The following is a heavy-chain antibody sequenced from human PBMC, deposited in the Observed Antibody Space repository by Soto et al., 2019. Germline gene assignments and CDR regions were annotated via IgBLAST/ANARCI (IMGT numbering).Heavy chain of an antibody. J-gene: IGHJ5*02. V-gene: IGHV5-10-1*01. D-gene: IGHD2-2*01. Sequence: GESLKISCTGFGYTFTTFWISWVRQMPGKGLEWMGRIDPRDSYVNYSPSFQGHVTISVVKSISTAYLQWGSLKASDTAMYYCARLYCTTSTCDSWFDPWGQGTLVTVSS. CDR2: IDPRDSYV. CDR3: ARLYCTTSTCDSWFDP. CDR1: GYTFTTFW.